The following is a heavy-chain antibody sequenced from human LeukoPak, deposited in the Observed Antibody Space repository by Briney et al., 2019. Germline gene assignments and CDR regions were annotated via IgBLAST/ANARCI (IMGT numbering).Heavy chain of an antibody. V-gene: IGHV3-7*01. CDR2: INQDGSEK. CDR3: ARDYGDY. CDR1: GFTFTNYW. Sequence: GGSLRLSCAASGFTFTNYWMSWVRQAPGKGLEWVANINQDGSEKYYVDSVKGRFTISRDNAKNSLYLQMNSLRAEDTAVYYCARDYGDYWGQGTLVTVSS. J-gene: IGHJ4*02. D-gene: IGHD4-17*01.